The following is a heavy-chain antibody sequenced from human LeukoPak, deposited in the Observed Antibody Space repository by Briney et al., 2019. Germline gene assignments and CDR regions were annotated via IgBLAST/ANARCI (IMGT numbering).Heavy chain of an antibody. CDR2: IYYSGST. CDR3: ARDRTPGYCSGGSCYRLDY. CDR1: GGSISSSSYY. Sequence: SETQSLTCSVSGGSISSSSYYWGWIRQPPGKGLEWIGSIYYSGSTYYNPSLKSRVTISVDTSKNQFSLKVSSVTAEDTAVYYCARDRTPGYCSGGSCYRLDYWGQGTLVTVSS. V-gene: IGHV4-39*07. D-gene: IGHD2-15*01. J-gene: IGHJ4*02.